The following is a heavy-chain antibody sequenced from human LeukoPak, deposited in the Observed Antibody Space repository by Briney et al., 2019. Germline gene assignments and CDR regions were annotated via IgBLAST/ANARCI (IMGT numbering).Heavy chain of an antibody. CDR1: GYTFTSYD. CDR3: ARARGSITIFGVVIIRDAFDI. Sequence: ASVKVSCKASGYTFTSYDINWVRQATGQGLEWMGWMNPNSGNIGYAQKFQGRVTMTRNTSISTAYMELSSLRSEDTAVYYCARARGSITIFGVVIIRDAFDIWGQGTMVTVSS. CDR2: MNPNSGNI. J-gene: IGHJ3*02. D-gene: IGHD3-3*01. V-gene: IGHV1-8*01.